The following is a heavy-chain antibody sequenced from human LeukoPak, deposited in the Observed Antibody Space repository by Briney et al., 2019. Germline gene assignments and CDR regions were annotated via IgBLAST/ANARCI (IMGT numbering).Heavy chain of an antibody. CDR1: GFTFSSYW. D-gene: IGHD3-10*01. V-gene: IGHV3-7*01. CDR2: VKPDGNEK. Sequence: GGSLRLSCGVSGFTFSSYWMTWARQAPGRGLEWVATVKPDGNEKFYVDSVKGRFAISRDNARNSVYLEMNSLRVEDTAVYLCARGVLDYWGQGTLVTVSS. CDR3: ARGVLDY. J-gene: IGHJ4*01.